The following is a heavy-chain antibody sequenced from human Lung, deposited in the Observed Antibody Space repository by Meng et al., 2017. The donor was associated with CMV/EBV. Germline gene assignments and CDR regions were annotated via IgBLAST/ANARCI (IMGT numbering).Heavy chain of an antibody. CDR2: INPRHGGT. CDR1: GYTFTTYY. D-gene: IGHD3-9*01. V-gene: IGHV1-46*01. J-gene: IGHJ5*02. Sequence: ASAKVFCKTSGYTFTTYYIHWVRQAPGQGLEWMGIINPRHGGTAYAHKFQGRVTMTRDTSTSTVYMELSSLRSEDTAVYYCARARYFDWLGFDPWGQGTLVTVSS. CDR3: ARARYFDWLGFDP.